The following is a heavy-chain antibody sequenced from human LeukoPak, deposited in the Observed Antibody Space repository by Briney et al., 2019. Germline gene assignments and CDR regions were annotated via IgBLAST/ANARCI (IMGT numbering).Heavy chain of an antibody. J-gene: IGHJ4*02. CDR1: GGSISSHY. V-gene: IGHV4-59*11. CDR3: AREALGYCSSTSCHPYFDY. Sequence: SETLSLTCTVSGGSISSHYWSWIRQPPGKGLEWIGYIYYSGSTNYSPSLKSRVPISVDTSKNQSSLKLSSVTAADTAVYYCAREALGYCSSTSCHPYFDYWGQGTLVTVSS. D-gene: IGHD2-2*01. CDR2: IYYSGST.